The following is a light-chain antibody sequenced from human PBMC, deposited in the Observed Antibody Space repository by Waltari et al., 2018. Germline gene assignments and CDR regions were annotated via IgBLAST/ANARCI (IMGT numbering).Light chain of an antibody. Sequence: SYVVTQPPSVSLAPGKTATITCGGDDIGRKNVCWYQQRPGQAPVSVVYDNSDRSSGVPERFSGSNSGDTATLTISRVEVGDEADFYCQVWDSTTDHAIFGGGTKLTVL. J-gene: IGLJ2*01. CDR3: QVWDSTTDHAI. V-gene: IGLV3-21*03. CDR1: DIGRKN. CDR2: DNS.